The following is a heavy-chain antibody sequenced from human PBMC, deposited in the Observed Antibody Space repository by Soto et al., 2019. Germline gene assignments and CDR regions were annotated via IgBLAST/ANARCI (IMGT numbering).Heavy chain of an antibody. J-gene: IGHJ4*02. CDR3: AKVEGRGYNYGYSDY. CDR2: IGGSGTAS. CDR1: GFIFSGYA. Sequence: EVQLLQSGGGLVQPGGSLRLSCVVSGFIFSGYAMSWVRQAPGMGLEWVSGIGGSGTASGYAESVKGRFTISRDNTKNTLYLQMTSLRDEDTAVYYCAKVEGRGYNYGYSDYWGQGTLVIVSS. D-gene: IGHD5-18*01. V-gene: IGHV3-23*01.